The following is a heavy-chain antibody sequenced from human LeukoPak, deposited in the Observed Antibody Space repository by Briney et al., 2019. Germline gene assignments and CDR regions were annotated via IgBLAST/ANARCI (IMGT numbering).Heavy chain of an antibody. CDR2: INPNSGGT. J-gene: IGHJ6*03. D-gene: IGHD3-10*01. CDR1: GYTFTGYY. CDR3: AREWMVRGVITYYYMDV. Sequence: ASVKVSCKASGYTFTGYYMHWVRQAPGQGLEWMGWINPNSGGTNYAQKFQGRVTMTRDTSISTAYMELSSLRSEDTAVYYCAREWMVRGVITYYYMDVWGKGTTVTVSS. V-gene: IGHV1-2*02.